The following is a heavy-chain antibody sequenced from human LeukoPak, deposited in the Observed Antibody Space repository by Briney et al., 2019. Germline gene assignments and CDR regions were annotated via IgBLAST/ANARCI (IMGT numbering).Heavy chain of an antibody. CDR3: AREKGEDLYYYGMDV. V-gene: IGHV3-33*01. CDR1: GFTFSSYG. D-gene: IGHD3-10*01. Sequence: GGSLRLSCAASGFTFSSYGMHWVRQAPVKGLEWVAVIWYDGSNKYYADSVKGRFTISRDNSKNTLYLQMNSLRAEDTAVYYCAREKGEDLYYYGMDVWGQGTTVTVSS. J-gene: IGHJ6*02. CDR2: IWYDGSNK.